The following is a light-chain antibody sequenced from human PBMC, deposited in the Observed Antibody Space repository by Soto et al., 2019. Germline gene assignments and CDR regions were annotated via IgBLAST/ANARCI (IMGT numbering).Light chain of an antibody. CDR1: QSVSTY. V-gene: IGKV3-11*01. Sequence: EIVLTQSPDTLSLSPGERVTLSCRASQSVSTYLAWYQQKPGQAPRLLIYDASNRATGIPARFSGSGSGTDFTLTINSLEPEDFAVYYCQQRSNWPRTFGQGTKVEIK. CDR3: QQRSNWPRT. CDR2: DAS. J-gene: IGKJ1*01.